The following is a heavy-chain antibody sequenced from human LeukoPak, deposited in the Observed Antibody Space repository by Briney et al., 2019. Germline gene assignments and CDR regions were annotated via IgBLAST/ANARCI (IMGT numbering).Heavy chain of an antibody. CDR3: ARHFFGEYYDYVWGSYRLPFDY. J-gene: IGHJ4*02. V-gene: IGHV4-39*01. Sequence: PSETLSLTCTVSGGSISSSSYYWGWIRQPPGKGLEWIGSIYYSGSTYYNPSLKSRVTISVDTSKNQFSLKLSSVTAADTAVYYCARHFFGEYYDYVWGSYRLPFDYWGQGTLVTVSS. CDR1: GGSISSSSYY. CDR2: IYYSGST. D-gene: IGHD3-16*02.